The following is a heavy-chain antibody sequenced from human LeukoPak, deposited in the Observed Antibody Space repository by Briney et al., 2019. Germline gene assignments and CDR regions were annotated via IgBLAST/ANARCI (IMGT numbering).Heavy chain of an antibody. CDR1: GFTVANDR. D-gene: IGHD1-26*01. CDR3: ARDREARYFDY. CDR2: ISGSGGST. Sequence: PGESLRLSCAASGFTVANDRMSWVRQAPGKGLEWVSAISGSGGSTYCADSVKGRFTISRDNSRNTLYLQMNSLRVEDTAVYYCARDREARYFDYWGQGTLVAVSS. V-gene: IGHV3-23*01. J-gene: IGHJ4*02.